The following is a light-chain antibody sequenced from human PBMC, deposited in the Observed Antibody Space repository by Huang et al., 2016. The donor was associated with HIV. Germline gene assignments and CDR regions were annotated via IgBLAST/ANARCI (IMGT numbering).Light chain of an antibody. CDR1: QSVSNY. CDR2: DAS. V-gene: IGKV3-11*01. CDR3: QQRSNWPPIT. Sequence: EIVLTQSPATLSLSPGERATLSCRASQSVSNYLAWYQKKPGLAPRLLIYDASNRATGIPARFSGSGSGTDFTLTISSLEPEDFAIYYCQQRSNWPPITFGPGTKVDIK. J-gene: IGKJ3*01.